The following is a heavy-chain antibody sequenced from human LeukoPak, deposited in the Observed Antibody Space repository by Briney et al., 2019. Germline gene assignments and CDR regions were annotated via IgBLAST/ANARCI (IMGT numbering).Heavy chain of an antibody. CDR2: ISGLSSSI. V-gene: IGHV3-21*04. Sequence: NPGGSLRVSCAASGFTFSSYTMNWVRQAPGNGLEWVSSISGLSSSIYYADSVKGRFTISRDNAKNSLYLQMNSLRAEDMAVYYCAKEIFSGLLYIDYWGQGTLVTVSS. J-gene: IGHJ4*02. CDR1: GFTFSSYT. CDR3: AKEIFSGLLYIDY. D-gene: IGHD5-12*01.